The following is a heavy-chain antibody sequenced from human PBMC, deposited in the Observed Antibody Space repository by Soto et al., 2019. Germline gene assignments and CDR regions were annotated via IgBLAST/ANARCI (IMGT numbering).Heavy chain of an antibody. D-gene: IGHD3-10*01. CDR1: GGSVSSNSAA. V-gene: IGHV6-1*01. CDR2: TYYRSKWYN. CDR3: ARGRGYYYGSGSYSPSNYYYYGMDV. Sequence: SQTLSLTCVISGGSVSSNSAAWNWIRQSPSRGLEWLGRTYYRSKWYNDYAVSVKSRITINPDTSKNQFSLQLNSVTPEDTAVYYCARGRGYYYGSGSYSPSNYYYYGMDVWGQGTTVTVSS. J-gene: IGHJ6*02.